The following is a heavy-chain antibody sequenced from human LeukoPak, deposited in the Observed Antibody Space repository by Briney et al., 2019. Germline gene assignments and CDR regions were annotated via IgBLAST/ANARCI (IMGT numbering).Heavy chain of an antibody. D-gene: IGHD3-10*01. CDR2: ISSSGRTI. CDR3: ARDRGVADFDY. J-gene: IGHJ4*02. CDR1: GFTFSDYY. V-gene: IGHV3-11*01. Sequence: GGSLRLSCAASGFTFSDYYMSWIRQAPGKGLEWVSYISSSGRTIYYGDSVKGRFTISRDNAKNSLYLQMNSLRAEDTAVYHCARDRGVADFDYWGQGTLVTVSS.